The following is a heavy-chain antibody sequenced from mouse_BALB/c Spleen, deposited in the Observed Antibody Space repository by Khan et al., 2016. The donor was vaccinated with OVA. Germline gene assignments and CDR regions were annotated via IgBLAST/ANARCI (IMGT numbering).Heavy chain of an antibody. CDR3: AMGSTY. Sequence: EVQLQESGPGLVKPSQSLSLTCTVTGYSITSDYAWNWIQQFPGNKLEWMGYISYSGSTTYNPSLKSRFSISRDTSKNQFFLQLNSVTTEDTATYWCAMGSTYWGQGTLVTVSA. D-gene: IGHD2-3*01. CDR1: GYSITSDYA. V-gene: IGHV3-2*02. CDR2: ISYSGST. J-gene: IGHJ3*01.